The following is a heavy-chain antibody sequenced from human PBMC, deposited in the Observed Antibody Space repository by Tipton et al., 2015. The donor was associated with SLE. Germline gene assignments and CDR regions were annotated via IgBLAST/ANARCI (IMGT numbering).Heavy chain of an antibody. CDR2: IHYSGST. D-gene: IGHD4-17*01. Sequence: TLSLTCTVSGGSISSGGYYWSWVRQRPGTGLEWIGYIHYSGSTYYNPSLKSRGTISVDTSKNQFSLNLRSVTAADTAVYYCARERTYGDYFYYYAADVWGQGTTVTVSS. CDR1: GGSISSGGYY. CDR3: ARERTYGDYFYYYAADV. J-gene: IGHJ6*02. V-gene: IGHV4-31*03.